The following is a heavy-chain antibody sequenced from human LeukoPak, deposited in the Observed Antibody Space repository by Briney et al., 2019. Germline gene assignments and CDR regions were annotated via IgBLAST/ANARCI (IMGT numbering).Heavy chain of an antibody. CDR1: GYTFTGYY. CDR3: ARVGVVALDAFDI. J-gene: IGHJ3*02. V-gene: IGHV1-2*04. CDR2: INPNSGGT. Sequence: ASVKVSCKASGYTFTGYYMHWVRQAPGQGLEWMGRINPNSGGTNFAQKFQGWVTMTRDTSISTAYMELSRLRSDDTAVYYCARVGVVALDAFDIWGQGTMVTVSS. D-gene: IGHD3-22*01.